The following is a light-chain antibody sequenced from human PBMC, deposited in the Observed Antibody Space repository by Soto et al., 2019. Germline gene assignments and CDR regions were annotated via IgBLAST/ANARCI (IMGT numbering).Light chain of an antibody. V-gene: IGKV3-15*01. CDR3: QQYNNWPPWT. Sequence: EIALAQSPATLSVSPGERATLSCRASQGVNTNIAWYQQKPGQVPRLLIYGASTRATGIPARFSGSGSGTEFTLTISSLQSEDFAVYYCQQYNNWPPWTFGQGTKVDIK. J-gene: IGKJ1*01. CDR1: QGVNTN. CDR2: GAS.